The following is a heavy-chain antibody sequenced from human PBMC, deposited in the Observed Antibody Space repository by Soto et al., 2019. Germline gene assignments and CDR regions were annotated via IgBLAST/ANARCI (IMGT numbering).Heavy chain of an antibody. CDR3: AKMICSGGSCYSGWFDP. CDR1: GGTFSSFT. J-gene: IGHJ5*02. D-gene: IGHD2-15*01. CDR2: FIRVSGPA. Sequence: QVQLVQSGAEVKKPGSSVKVSCKASGGTFSSFTISWVRQAPGQGLEWMGGFIRVSGPAHYAQQFQGRVTLTADEPSNTTYMELSSLRSADTAVYYCAKMICSGGSCYSGWFDPWGQGTLVIVAS. V-gene: IGHV1-69*01.